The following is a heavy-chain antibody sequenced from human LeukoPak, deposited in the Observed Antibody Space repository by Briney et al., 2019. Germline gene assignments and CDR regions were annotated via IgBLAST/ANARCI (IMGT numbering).Heavy chain of an antibody. V-gene: IGHV3-21*01. CDR1: GFTFSTYT. CDR3: ARDEDGYNPEGY. Sequence: PGGSLRLSCAASGFTFSTYTMNWVRQAPGKGLEWVSSTGRSSSYIYYADSVKGRFTISRDNAKNSLYLQMNSLRAEDTAVYYCARDEDGYNPEGYWGQGTLVTVSS. CDR2: TGRSSSYI. D-gene: IGHD5-24*01. J-gene: IGHJ4*02.